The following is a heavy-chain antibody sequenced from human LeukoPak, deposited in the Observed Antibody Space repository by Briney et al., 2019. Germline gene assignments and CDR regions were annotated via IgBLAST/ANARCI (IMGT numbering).Heavy chain of an antibody. V-gene: IGHV4-59*01. CDR3: ARGYSYGHFDY. CDR1: GGSISSYY. Sequence: SETLSLTCTVSGGSISSYYWSWIRQPPGKGLEWIGYIYYTGSTNYNPSLKSRVTISVDTSKNQFSLKLSSVTAADTAVYYCARGYSYGHFDYWGQGTLVTVSS. J-gene: IGHJ4*02. D-gene: IGHD5-18*01. CDR2: IYYTGST.